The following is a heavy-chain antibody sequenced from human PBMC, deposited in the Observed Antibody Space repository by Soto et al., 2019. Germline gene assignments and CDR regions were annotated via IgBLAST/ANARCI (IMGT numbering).Heavy chain of an antibody. D-gene: IGHD3-9*01. CDR1: DDSINSDKYY. Sequence: QLQLQESGPGLVKPSETLSLTCSVSDDSINSDKYYWGWIRQPPGKGLEWIGSIYYRGNAYYNPSLHPRVTISLHKSKSQFSLKLNSVTAADSAVYFCARLEGLATISYYFDFWGPGALVTVSS. V-gene: IGHV4-39*01. J-gene: IGHJ4*02. CDR3: ARLEGLATISYYFDF. CDR2: IYYRGNA.